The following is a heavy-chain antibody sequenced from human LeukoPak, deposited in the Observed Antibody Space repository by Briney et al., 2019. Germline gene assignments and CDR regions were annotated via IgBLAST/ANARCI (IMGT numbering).Heavy chain of an antibody. CDR1: AGSFSNYY. CDR2: IYHSGST. J-gene: IGHJ4*02. CDR3: ARGSFDYGDYQIFDY. Sequence: SETLSLTCAVYAGSFSNYYWSWIRQPPGKGLEWIGEIYHSGSTNYNPSLKSRVTISVDTSKNQFSLKLSSVAAADTAMYYCARGSFDYGDYQIFDYWGQGTLVTVSS. V-gene: IGHV4-34*01. D-gene: IGHD4-17*01.